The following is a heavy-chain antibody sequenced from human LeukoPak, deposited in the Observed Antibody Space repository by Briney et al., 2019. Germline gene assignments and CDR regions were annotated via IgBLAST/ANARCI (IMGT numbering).Heavy chain of an antibody. V-gene: IGHV4-59*08. CDR1: GGSFSNYF. J-gene: IGHJ4*02. CDR2: IYYSGST. D-gene: IGHD2-2*02. CDR3: ARHSCSSTSCYNYFDY. Sequence: PSETLSLTCTVSGGSFSNYFWTWIRQPPGKGLEWIGYIYYSGSTNYNPSLKSRVTISVDTSKNQFSLKLSSVTAADTAVYYCARHSCSSTSCYNYFDYWGQGTLVTVSS.